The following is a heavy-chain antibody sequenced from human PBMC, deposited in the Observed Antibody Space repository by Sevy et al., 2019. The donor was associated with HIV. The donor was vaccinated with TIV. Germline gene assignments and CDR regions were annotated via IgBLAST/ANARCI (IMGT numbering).Heavy chain of an antibody. D-gene: IGHD1-26*01. CDR3: TTVKGNREWGFYFDP. CDR1: GFTFSNAW. CDR2: IKSKTERGTT. J-gene: IGHJ5*02. Sequence: GGSLRLSCAASGFTFSNAWMSWVRQTPGKGLEWVGHIKSKTERGTTDYAAPVKGRFTISRDDSKNTLFVQMNSLKTEDTAVYYCTTVKGNREWGFYFDPWGQGTLVTVSS. V-gene: IGHV3-15*01.